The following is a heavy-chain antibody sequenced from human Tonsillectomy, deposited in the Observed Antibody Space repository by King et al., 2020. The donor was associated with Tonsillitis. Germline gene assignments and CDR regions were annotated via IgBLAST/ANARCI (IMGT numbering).Heavy chain of an antibody. CDR2: IWYDGSNK. V-gene: IGHV3-33*01. CDR1: GFTFSSYG. CDR3: ARDFEGGIMVRGA. Sequence: VQLVESGGGVVQPGRSLRLSCAASGFTFSSYGMHWVRQAPGKGLEWVAVIWYDGSNKYYADSVKGRFTISRDNSKNTLYLQMNSLRAEDTAVYYCARDFEGGIMVRGARGQGTLVTVSS. J-gene: IGHJ4*02. D-gene: IGHD3-10*01.